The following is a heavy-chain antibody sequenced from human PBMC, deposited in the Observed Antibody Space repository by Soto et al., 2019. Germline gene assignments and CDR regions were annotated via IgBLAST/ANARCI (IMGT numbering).Heavy chain of an antibody. D-gene: IGHD4-17*01. V-gene: IGHV4-59*01. CDR1: GGSISSYY. Sequence: SETLSLTCTVSGGSISSYYWSWIRQPPGKGLEWIGYIYYSGSTNYNPSLKSRVTISVDTSKNQFSLKLSSVTAADTAVYYCARDDYGGNYFDYWGQGTLVTVSS. CDR2: IYYSGST. J-gene: IGHJ4*02. CDR3: ARDDYGGNYFDY.